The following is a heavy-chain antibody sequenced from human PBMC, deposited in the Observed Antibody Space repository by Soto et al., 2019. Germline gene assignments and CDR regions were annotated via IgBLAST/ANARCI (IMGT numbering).Heavy chain of an antibody. J-gene: IGHJ4*02. Sequence: QVQLVESGGGVVQPGKSLRLSCAASGFTFSSYAMHWARQAPGKGLEWVTVISIRGGDEYYAESVRGRFTISRDDSKNTLYLQMDSLRVEDTAVYYCARGTRVASQHLDYWGQGTLVTVSS. CDR3: ARGTRVASQHLDY. V-gene: IGHV3-30*03. D-gene: IGHD1-1*01. CDR2: ISIRGGDE. CDR1: GFTFSSYA.